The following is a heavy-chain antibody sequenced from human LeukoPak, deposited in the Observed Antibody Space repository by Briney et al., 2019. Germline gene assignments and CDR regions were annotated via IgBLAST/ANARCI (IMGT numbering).Heavy chain of an antibody. CDR3: AREYGDFGFDY. J-gene: IGHJ4*02. V-gene: IGHV4-4*07. CDR1: GGSISSYY. Sequence: SETLSLTCTVSGGSISSYYWSWIRQPAGKGLEWIGRIFSSRSTNYNPSLKSRVTMSVDTSNNQFSLKLSSVTAADTAVYYCAREYGDFGFDYWGQGTLVTVSS. CDR2: IFSSRST. D-gene: IGHD4-17*01.